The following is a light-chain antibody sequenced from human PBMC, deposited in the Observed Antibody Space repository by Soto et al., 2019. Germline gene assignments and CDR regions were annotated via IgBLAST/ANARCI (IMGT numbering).Light chain of an antibody. J-gene: IGKJ4*01. Sequence: DIQMTQSPSSLSASVGDRVTLTCQASQDISNYLNWYQQKPGKAPKLLIYDASNLETGVPSRFSGSVSGIDFTFTISRLQPEDIATYYCHQYDNLPLTFGGGTKVEIK. CDR3: HQYDNLPLT. CDR1: QDISNY. V-gene: IGKV1-33*01. CDR2: DAS.